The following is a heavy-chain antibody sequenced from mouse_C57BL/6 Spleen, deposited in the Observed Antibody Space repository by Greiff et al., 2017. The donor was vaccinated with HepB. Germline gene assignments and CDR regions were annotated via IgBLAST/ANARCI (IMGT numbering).Heavy chain of an antibody. Sequence: VQLQHSGAELVRPGTSVKMSCKASGYTFTNYWIGWAKQRPGHGLEWIGDIYPGGGYTNYNEKFKGKATLTADKSSSTAYMQFSSLTSEDSAIYYCARRDYGHWYFDVWGTGTTVTVSS. V-gene: IGHV1-63*01. J-gene: IGHJ1*03. CDR2: IYPGGGYT. CDR1: GYTFTNYW. CDR3: ARRDYGHWYFDV. D-gene: IGHD1-1*02.